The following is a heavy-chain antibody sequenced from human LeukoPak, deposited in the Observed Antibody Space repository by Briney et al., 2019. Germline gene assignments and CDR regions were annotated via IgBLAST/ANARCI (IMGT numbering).Heavy chain of an antibody. J-gene: IGHJ4*02. CDR2: IIPIFGTA. D-gene: IGHD6-13*01. CDR1: GGTFSSYA. CDR3: ARGPYAAAGQAGDDY. V-gene: IGHV1-69*05. Sequence: SVKVSCKASGGTFSSYAISWVRQAPGQGLEWMGGIIPIFGTANYAQKFQGRVTITTDESTSTAYMELSSLRSEDTAVYYCARGPYAAAGQAGDDYWGQGTLVPVSS.